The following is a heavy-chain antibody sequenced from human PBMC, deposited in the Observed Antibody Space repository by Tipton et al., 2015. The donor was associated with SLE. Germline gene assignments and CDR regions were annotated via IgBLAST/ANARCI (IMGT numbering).Heavy chain of an antibody. CDR3: ASGIRLWYSFDN. Sequence: QVQLVQSGAEVKKPGASVKISCKASGYTFTTYALHWVRQAPGQSLEWMGWINPVIGNAKYSQKFQGRVTITGDTSASTAYMELGSLRYEDTAVYYCASGIRLWYSFDNWGQGTLVTVSS. D-gene: IGHD3-10*01. J-gene: IGHJ4*02. V-gene: IGHV1-3*01. CDR2: INPVIGNA. CDR1: GYTFTTYA.